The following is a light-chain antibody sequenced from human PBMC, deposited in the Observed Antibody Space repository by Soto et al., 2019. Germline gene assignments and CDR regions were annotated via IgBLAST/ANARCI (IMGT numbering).Light chain of an antibody. CDR1: QSVSSD. Sequence: EIVVTQSPATLSVSPGERATLSCRASQSVSSDLAWYQQKPGQAPRLLIYAASNRATGIPARFSGSGSGTEFTLTISSLQSEDFAVYYCQQYTNWPPWTFGQGTKVEV. J-gene: IGKJ1*01. CDR3: QQYTNWPPWT. CDR2: AAS. V-gene: IGKV3-15*01.